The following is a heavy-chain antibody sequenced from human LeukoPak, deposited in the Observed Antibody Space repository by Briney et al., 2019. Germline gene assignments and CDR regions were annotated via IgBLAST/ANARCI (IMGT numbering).Heavy chain of an antibody. CDR1: GGSISSYY. CDR2: VYYSGST. V-gene: IGHV4-59*01. D-gene: IGHD6-13*01. Sequence: SETLSLTCTVSGGSISSYYWSWIRQPPGKGLEWIGYVYYSGSTNYNPSLKSRVTISVDTSKNQFSLKLSSVTAADTAVYYCARESSSSWYGNWFDPWGQGTLVTVSS. CDR3: ARESSSSWYGNWFDP. J-gene: IGHJ5*02.